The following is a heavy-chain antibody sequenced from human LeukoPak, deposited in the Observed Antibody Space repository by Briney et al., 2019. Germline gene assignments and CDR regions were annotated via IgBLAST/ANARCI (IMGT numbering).Heavy chain of an antibody. CDR3: AKPTVGSGSHYGLDV. V-gene: IGHV3-23*01. J-gene: IGHJ6*04. CDR2: ITGSAADT. D-gene: IGHD3-10*01. CDR1: GFTFSNYA. Sequence: GGSLRLSCAASGFTFSNYAMSWVRQAPGKRLEWVSAITGSAADTYSADSVKGRFTISRDNSRNTLYLQMNSPRAEDTAVYYCAKPTVGSGSHYGLDVWGKGTTVTVSS.